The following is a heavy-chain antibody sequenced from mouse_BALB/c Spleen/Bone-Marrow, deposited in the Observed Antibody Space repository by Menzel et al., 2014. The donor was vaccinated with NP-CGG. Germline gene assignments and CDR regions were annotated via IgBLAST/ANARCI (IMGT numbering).Heavy chain of an antibody. CDR1: GFNIKDTY. CDR3: ARWEYYAMDY. D-gene: IGHD4-1*01. CDR2: IDPANGNT. Sequence: EVNLVESGAELVKPGAPVKLSCTASGFNIKDTYMHWVKQRPEQGLEWIGRIDPANGNTKYDPKFQGKATITADTSSNTAYLQLCSLTSEDTAVYYCARWEYYAMDYWGQGTSVTVSS. J-gene: IGHJ4*01. V-gene: IGHV14-3*02.